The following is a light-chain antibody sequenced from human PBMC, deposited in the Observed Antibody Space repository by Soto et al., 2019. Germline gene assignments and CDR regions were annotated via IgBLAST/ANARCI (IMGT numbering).Light chain of an antibody. Sequence: DIPMTQSPSSVSASVGDRVTITCRASQRLSSWLSWYQQKPGRAPKLLIYAASTLQSGVPSRFSGSGSGTEFTLTISSMQPEDFATYYCEQGSSFRVTCGGGTKVEVK. CDR3: EQGSSFRVT. CDR1: QRLSSW. V-gene: IGKV1-12*01. J-gene: IGKJ4*02. CDR2: AAS.